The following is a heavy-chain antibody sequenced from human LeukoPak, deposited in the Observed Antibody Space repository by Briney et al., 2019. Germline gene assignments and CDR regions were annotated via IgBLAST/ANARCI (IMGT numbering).Heavy chain of an antibody. CDR1: GFTFSDYY. J-gene: IGHJ4*02. CDR3: AREGYSSSWYPSYYFDY. CDR2: ISSSGNTI. Sequence: PGGSLRLSCAASGFTFSDYYMSWIRQAPGKGLEWVSYISSSGNTIYYADSVKGRFTISRDNAKNSLHLQMNSLRAEDTAVYYCAREGYSSSWYPSYYFDYWGQGTLVTVSS. D-gene: IGHD6-13*01. V-gene: IGHV3-11*04.